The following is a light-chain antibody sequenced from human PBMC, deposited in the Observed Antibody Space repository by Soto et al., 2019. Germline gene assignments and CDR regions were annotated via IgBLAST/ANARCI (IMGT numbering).Light chain of an antibody. CDR1: QSVSSN. V-gene: IGKV3-15*01. J-gene: IGKJ2*01. CDR3: QQYNNWPHT. CDR2: GAS. Sequence: EIVMTQSPATLSVSPGERATLSCRASQSVSSNLAWYKQKPGQAPRLLIYGASTRATGITARFSGSWSGTEFTITISRLQSEDFAVYYCQQYNNWPHTFGQGTKLEIK.